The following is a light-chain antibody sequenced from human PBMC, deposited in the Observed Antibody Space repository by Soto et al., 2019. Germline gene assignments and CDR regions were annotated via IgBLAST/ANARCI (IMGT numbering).Light chain of an antibody. CDR3: AAWDDSLNGWV. V-gene: IGLV1-44*01. CDR1: SSNIRTNT. CDR2: SNN. J-gene: IGLJ3*02. Sequence: QAVVAQPPSASGTPGQRVTISCSGSSSNIRTNTVNWYHQLPGTAPKLLIYSNNQRPSGVPDRFSGSKSGTSASLAISGLQSEDEADYYCAAWDDSLNGWVFGGVTKLTVL.